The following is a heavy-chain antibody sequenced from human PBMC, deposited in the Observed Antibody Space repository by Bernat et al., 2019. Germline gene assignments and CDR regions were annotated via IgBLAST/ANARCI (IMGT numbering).Heavy chain of an antibody. CDR3: ARGGGGGGAFDL. J-gene: IGHJ2*01. Sequence: QVQLVQSGSELKKPGASVKVSCKASGYTFTSYAMNWVRQAPGQGLEWMGWLNTNTGDPTYAQGFTGRFVFSLATSVSTTYLQLSSLKAEDTAVYYWARGGGGGGAFDLWGRGTLVTVSS. CDR2: LNTNTGDP. D-gene: IGHD2-15*01. CDR1: GYTFTSYA. V-gene: IGHV7-4-1*02.